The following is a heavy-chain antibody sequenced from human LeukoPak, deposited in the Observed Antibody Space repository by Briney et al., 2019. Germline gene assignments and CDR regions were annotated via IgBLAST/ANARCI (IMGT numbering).Heavy chain of an antibody. CDR1: GGSFSGYY. Sequence: SETLSLTCAVYGGSFSGYYWSWIRQPPGKGLEWIGEINHSGSTNYNPSLKSRVTISVDTSKNQFSLKLSSVTAADTAVYYCARDAELQAKDLDWYFDLWGRGTLVTVSS. J-gene: IGHJ2*01. V-gene: IGHV4-34*01. D-gene: IGHD1-26*01. CDR2: INHSGST. CDR3: ARDAELQAKDLDWYFDL.